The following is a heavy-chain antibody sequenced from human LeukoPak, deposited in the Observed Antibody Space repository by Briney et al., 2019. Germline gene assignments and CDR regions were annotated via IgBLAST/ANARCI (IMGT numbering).Heavy chain of an antibody. J-gene: IGHJ4*02. CDR3: AARPLYYYGSGIDY. V-gene: IGHV4-39*07. CDR2: IYYSGST. D-gene: IGHD3-10*01. CDR1: GGSISSSSYY. Sequence: PSETLSLTCTVSGGSISSSSYYWGWIRQPPGKGLEWIGSIYYSGSTNYNPSLKSRVTISVDTSKNQFSLKLSSVTAADTAVYYCAARPLYYYGSGIDYWGQGTLVTVSS.